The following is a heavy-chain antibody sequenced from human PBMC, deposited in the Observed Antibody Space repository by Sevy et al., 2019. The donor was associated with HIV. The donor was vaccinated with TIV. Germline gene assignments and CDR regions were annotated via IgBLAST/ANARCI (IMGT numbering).Heavy chain of an antibody. CDR2: ISSSGSTI. CDR1: GFTFSSYE. CDR3: ARVERWLQNDAFDI. J-gene: IGHJ3*02. V-gene: IGHV3-48*03. D-gene: IGHD5-12*01. Sequence: GGSLRLSCAASGFTFSSYEMNWVRQAPGKGLEWVSYISSSGSTIYYADSVKGRFTISRDNAKNSLYLQMNSLRAEDTAVYYCARVERWLQNDAFDIWGQGTMVTVSS.